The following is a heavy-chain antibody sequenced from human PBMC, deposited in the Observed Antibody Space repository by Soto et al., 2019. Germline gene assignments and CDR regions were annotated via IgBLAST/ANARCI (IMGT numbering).Heavy chain of an antibody. CDR2: ISGSGGST. CDR3: ARDSVDSSGYYYYYYSGMDV. J-gene: IGHJ6*02. D-gene: IGHD3-22*01. CDR1: GFTFSSYA. V-gene: IGHV3-23*01. Sequence: GGSLRLSCAASGFTFSSYAMSWVRQAPGKGLEWVSAISGSGGSTYYADSVKGRFTISRDNAKNSLYLQMNSLRAEDTAVYYCARDSVDSSGYYYYYYSGMDVWGQGTTVTVSS.